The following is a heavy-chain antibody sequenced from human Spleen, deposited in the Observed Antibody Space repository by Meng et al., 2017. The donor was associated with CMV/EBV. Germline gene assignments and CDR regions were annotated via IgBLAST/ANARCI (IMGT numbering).Heavy chain of an antibody. V-gene: IGHV3-21*01. D-gene: IGHD6-19*01. CDR3: ARERSAIAVAGTSFDY. J-gene: IGHJ4*02. CDR2: ISSSSSYI. CDR1: GVTFSSYS. Sequence: GGSLRLSCAASGVTFSSYSMNWVRQAPGKGLEWVSSISSSSSYIYYPDSVKGRFTISRDNAKNSLYLQMNGLRAEDTAVYYCARERSAIAVAGTSFDYWGQGTLVTVSS.